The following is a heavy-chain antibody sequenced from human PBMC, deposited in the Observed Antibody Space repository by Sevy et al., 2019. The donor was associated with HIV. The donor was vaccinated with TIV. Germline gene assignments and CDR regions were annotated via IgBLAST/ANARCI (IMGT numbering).Heavy chain of an antibody. D-gene: IGHD3-22*01. Sequence: SETLSLTCTVSGGSISSYYWSWIRQPPGKGLEWIGYIYYSGSTNYHPSLKSRVTMSIDTSKNQFSLKLSSVTAADTAVYYCARGLGLHYYDSSGPFYYWGQGTLVTVSS. CDR3: ARGLGLHYYDSSGPFYY. V-gene: IGHV4-59*01. CDR1: GGSISSYY. CDR2: IYYSGST. J-gene: IGHJ4*02.